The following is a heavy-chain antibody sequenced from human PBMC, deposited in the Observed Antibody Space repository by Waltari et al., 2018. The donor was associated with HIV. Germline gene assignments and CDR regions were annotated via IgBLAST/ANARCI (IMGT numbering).Heavy chain of an antibody. CDR2: ISQSGST. CDR1: GGSFSGYY. Sequence: ETLFLTCGVYGGSFSGYYLYWIRQHPTKGLGWMGEISQSGSTNYNPSLTSRVIISVDTSKNQFSLKLNFLTASDSAGHFCASAPPDACGSGSPRKYVLFWGPGIPVTVAS. J-gene: IGHJ4*02. D-gene: IGHD3-10*01. CDR3: ASAPPDACGSGSPRKYVLF. V-gene: IGHV4-34*01.